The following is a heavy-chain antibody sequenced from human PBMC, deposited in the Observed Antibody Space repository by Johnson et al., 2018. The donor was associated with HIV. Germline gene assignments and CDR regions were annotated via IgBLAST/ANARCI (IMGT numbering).Heavy chain of an antibody. Sequence: QVQLVESGGGLVQPGGSLRLSCTASGFTFSSYGMHWVRQAPGKGLEWVSGISWNSGSIGYADSVKGRFTISRDNSKNTLYLKMNSLRVEDTAVYYCARGLQSLIVVITRGAFNIWGQGTMVTVSS. CDR2: ISWNSGSI. J-gene: IGHJ3*02. CDR1: GFTFSSYG. V-gene: IGHV3-NL1*01. D-gene: IGHD3-22*01. CDR3: ARGLQSLIVVITRGAFNI.